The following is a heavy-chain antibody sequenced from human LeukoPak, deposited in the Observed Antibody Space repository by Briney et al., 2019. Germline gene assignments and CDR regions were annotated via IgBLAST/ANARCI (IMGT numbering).Heavy chain of an antibody. CDR2: INQHGSEK. V-gene: IGHV3-7*05. Sequence: GGSLRLSCAASGFTLSNYWMTWVRQAPGKGLEWVANINQHGSEKYYLDSVKGRFTISRDNAKNSLYLHMNGLRAEDTAVYYCARESIATATPPVDYWGQGALVAVSS. CDR3: ARESIATATPPVDY. CDR1: GFTLSNYW. J-gene: IGHJ4*02. D-gene: IGHD2-15*01.